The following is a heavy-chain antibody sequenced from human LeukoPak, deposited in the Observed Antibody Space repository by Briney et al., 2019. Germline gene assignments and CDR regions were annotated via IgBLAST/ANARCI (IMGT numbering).Heavy chain of an antibody. Sequence: GRSLRLSCAASGFTFSSYAMHWVRQAPGKGLEWVAVISYDGSNKYYADSVKGRFTISRDNSKNTLYLRMNSLRAEDTAVYYCARDFVRYFDWSPSDYWGQGTLVTVSS. V-gene: IGHV3-30*04. CDR1: GFTFSSYA. CDR3: ARDFVRYFDWSPSDY. CDR2: ISYDGSNK. J-gene: IGHJ4*02. D-gene: IGHD3-9*01.